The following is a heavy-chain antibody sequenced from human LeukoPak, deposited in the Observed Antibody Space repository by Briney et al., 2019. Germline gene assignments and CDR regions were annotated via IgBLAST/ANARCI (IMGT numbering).Heavy chain of an antibody. CDR1: GFTFSNYA. Sequence: GGSLRLSCAATGFTFSNYAIHWGRQAPGKGLEWVAFISDDGSRQHYADSVKGRFTISRDNSKNTLYLQMNSLRAEDTAVYYCAREYGPRLWFGEDDAFDIWGQGTMVTVSS. V-gene: IGHV3-30-3*01. D-gene: IGHD3-10*01. CDR2: ISDDGSRQ. CDR3: AREYGPRLWFGEDDAFDI. J-gene: IGHJ3*02.